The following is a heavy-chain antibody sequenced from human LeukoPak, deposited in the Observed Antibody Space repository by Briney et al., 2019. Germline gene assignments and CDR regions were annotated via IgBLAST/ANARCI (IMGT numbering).Heavy chain of an antibody. CDR2: ISSNGGST. CDR1: GFTFSSYA. V-gene: IGHV3-64*01. J-gene: IGHJ5*02. CDR3: AVGEWEPPNWFDP. Sequence: GGSLRLSCAASGFTFSSYAMHWVRQAPGKGLEYVSAISSNGGSTYYANSVKGRFTISRDNSKNTLYPQMGSLRAEDMAVYYCAVGEWEPPNWFDPWGQGTLVTVSS. D-gene: IGHD1-26*01.